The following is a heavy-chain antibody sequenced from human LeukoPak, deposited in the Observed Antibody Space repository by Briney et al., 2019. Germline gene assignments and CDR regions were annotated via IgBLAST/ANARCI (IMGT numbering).Heavy chain of an antibody. D-gene: IGHD4-17*01. Sequence: GGSLRLSCAASGFTFSSYRMYWVRQAPGKGLVWVSRINSDGSSTTYADSVKGRFTISRDNSKNTLYLQMNSLRAEDTAVYYCAPLGVTTWLDYWGQGTLVTVSS. CDR3: APLGVTTWLDY. CDR1: GFTFSSYR. J-gene: IGHJ4*02. V-gene: IGHV3-74*01. CDR2: INSDGSST.